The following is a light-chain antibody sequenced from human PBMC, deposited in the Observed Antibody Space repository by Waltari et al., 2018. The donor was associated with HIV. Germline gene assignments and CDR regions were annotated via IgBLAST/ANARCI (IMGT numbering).Light chain of an antibody. CDR3: QVWDSTSDHRGV. Sequence: SYVLTQPPSQSVAPGQTARVNCGGNNIGSKSVHWYRQTPGQAPVLVVYDDRERPSGIPERCSGSNAGSTATRIISRVEAGDEADYYCQVWDSTSDHRGVFGTGTKVTVL. V-gene: IGLV3-21*02. J-gene: IGLJ1*01. CDR1: NIGSKS. CDR2: DDR.